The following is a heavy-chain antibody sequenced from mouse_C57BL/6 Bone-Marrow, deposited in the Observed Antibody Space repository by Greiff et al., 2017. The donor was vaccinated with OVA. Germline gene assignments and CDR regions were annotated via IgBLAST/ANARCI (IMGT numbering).Heavy chain of an antibody. D-gene: IGHD2-4*01. Sequence: VKLVESGPGLVAPSQSLSITCTVSGFSLTSYGVDWVRQPPGKGLEWLGEIGGGGGTNYNSALMSRLSISKDNSKSQVFLKMNSLQTDDTSMYYCAKHLYYDYFDAMDYWGQGTSVTVSS. J-gene: IGHJ4*01. CDR2: IGGGGGT. V-gene: IGHV2-9*01. CDR3: AKHLYYDYFDAMDY. CDR1: GFSLTSYG.